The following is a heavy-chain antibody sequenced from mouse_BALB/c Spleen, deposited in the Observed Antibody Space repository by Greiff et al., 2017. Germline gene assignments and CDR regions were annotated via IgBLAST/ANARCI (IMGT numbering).Heavy chain of an antibody. CDR2: ISSGGGST. Sequence: EVQLVESGGGLVKPGGSLKLSCAASGFAFSSYDMSWVRQTPEKRLEWVAYISSGGGSTYYPDTVKGRFTISRDNAKNTLYLQMSSLKSEDTAMYYCARHTIITAWFAYWGQGTLVTVSA. J-gene: IGHJ3*01. V-gene: IGHV5-12-1*01. CDR1: GFAFSSYD. CDR3: ARHTIITAWFAY. D-gene: IGHD2-12*01.